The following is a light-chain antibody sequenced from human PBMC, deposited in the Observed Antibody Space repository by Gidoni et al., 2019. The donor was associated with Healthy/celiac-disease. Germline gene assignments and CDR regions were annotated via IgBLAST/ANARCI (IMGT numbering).Light chain of an antibody. V-gene: IGKV1-9*01. Sequence: IQLTQSPSSLSASVGDRVTITCRASQGINSYLAWYQQKPGKAPKLLIYAASTLQSGVPARFSGSGSGTDFTLTISSLQPEDLATYYCQQLNSYPALTFGGGTKVDIK. CDR3: QQLNSYPALT. CDR2: AAS. J-gene: IGKJ4*01. CDR1: QGINSY.